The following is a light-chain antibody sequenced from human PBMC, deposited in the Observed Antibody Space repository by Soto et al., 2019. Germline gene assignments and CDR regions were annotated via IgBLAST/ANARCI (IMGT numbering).Light chain of an antibody. V-gene: IGLV2-14*03. CDR2: DVS. J-gene: IGLJ2*01. CDR3: NSYTSSGTYVE. Sequence: QSALTQPASVSGSPGQSITISCTGTSSDVGGYNYVSWYQHQPGKAPKLMIYDVSNRPSGVSNRFSGSKSGNTASLTISGLQAEDEADYYCNSYTSSGTYVEFGGGTKLTVL. CDR1: SSDVGGYNY.